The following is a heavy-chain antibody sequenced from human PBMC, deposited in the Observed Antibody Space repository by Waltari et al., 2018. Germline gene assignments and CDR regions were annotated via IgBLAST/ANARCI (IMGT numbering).Heavy chain of an antibody. CDR1: GYSINSGYY. CDR3: SRQVLGYCTSAACRRLES. D-gene: IGHD2-2*03. Sequence: QVQLQESGPGLVKPSETLSLTCDVSGYSINSGYYWGWIRQSPGKGLEWIATIYHAGDTLYNPSLKRRVTISMDTSKNQFSLKLNSVTAADTAVYFCSRQVLGYCTSAACRRLESWGQGTLVTVSS. CDR2: IYHAGDT. V-gene: IGHV4-38-2*01. J-gene: IGHJ4*02.